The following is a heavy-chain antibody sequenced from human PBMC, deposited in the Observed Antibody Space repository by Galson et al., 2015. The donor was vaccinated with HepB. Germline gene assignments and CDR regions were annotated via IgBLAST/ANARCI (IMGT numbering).Heavy chain of an antibody. CDR2: IWYDGSNK. CDR1: GFTFSSYG. J-gene: IGHJ4*02. CDR3: ARARSPRRYYDSSGPLDY. V-gene: IGHV3-33*01. D-gene: IGHD3-22*01. Sequence: SLRLSCAASGFTFSSYGMHWVRQAPGKGLEWVAVIWYDGSNKYYADSVKGRFTISRDNSKNTLYLQMNSLRAEDTAVYYCARARSPRRYYDSSGPLDYWGQGTLVTVSS.